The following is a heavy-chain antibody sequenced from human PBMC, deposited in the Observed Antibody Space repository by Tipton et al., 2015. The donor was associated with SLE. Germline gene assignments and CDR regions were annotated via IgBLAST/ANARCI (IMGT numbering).Heavy chain of an antibody. D-gene: IGHD2-8*01. CDR2: IYYSGNT. CDR3: AGHDTNYGRNWFDP. Sequence: TLSLTCTVSGDSISSSSFYWGWIRQPPGKGLEWIGSIYYSGNTYYNPSLKSRVTMSVDTSKNHFSLKLSSVTAADTAVYYCAGHDTNYGRNWFDPWGQGTLVTVSS. CDR1: GDSISSSSFY. J-gene: IGHJ5*02. V-gene: IGHV4-39*01.